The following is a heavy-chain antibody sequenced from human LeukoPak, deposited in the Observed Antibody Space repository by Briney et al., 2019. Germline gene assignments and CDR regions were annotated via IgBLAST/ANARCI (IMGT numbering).Heavy chain of an antibody. V-gene: IGHV3-23*01. CDR1: GFTFSTFA. CDR3: AKRSAESSGYFDY. CDR2: IFPSGGEI. Sequence: PGGSLRLSCAASGFTFSTFAMIWVRQPPGKGLEWVSSIFPSGGEIHYADSVRGRFTISRDNSKSTLSLQMNSLRAEDTAIYYCAKRSAESSGYFDYWGQGTLVTVSS. J-gene: IGHJ4*02. D-gene: IGHD6-19*01.